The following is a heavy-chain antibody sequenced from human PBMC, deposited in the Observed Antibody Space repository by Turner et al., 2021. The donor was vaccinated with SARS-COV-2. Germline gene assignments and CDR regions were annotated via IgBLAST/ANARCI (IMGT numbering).Heavy chain of an antibody. Sequence: QVQLLESGGGVFQLGWSLRLSSAASGFTCSRYGMHWVRQAPGKGMEWVAVRSYDGSNKYYGDSVKGRFTISRDNSKNTVYLQMNSLRAEDTAVYYCAKDLGQLDWFDPWGQGTLVTVSS. CDR3: AKDLGQLDWFDP. CDR1: GFTCSRYG. CDR2: RSYDGSNK. J-gene: IGHJ5*02. V-gene: IGHV3-30*18. D-gene: IGHD6-6*01.